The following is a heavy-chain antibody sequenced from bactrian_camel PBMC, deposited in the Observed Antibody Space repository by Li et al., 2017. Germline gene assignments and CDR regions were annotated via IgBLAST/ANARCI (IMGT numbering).Heavy chain of an antibody. CDR1: GFDFSRQA. D-gene: IGHD7*01. J-gene: IGHJ4*01. CDR2: ISGGGERT. Sequence: VQLVESGGGLVQPGGSLSLSCEASGFDFSRQAMRWWRRPPGAGLLFVASISGGGERTWYADSAKGRFTISRDNAKNMVFLQLNNLKSEDTARYYCTKGQDDVASQGTQVTVS. V-gene: IGHV3S40*01.